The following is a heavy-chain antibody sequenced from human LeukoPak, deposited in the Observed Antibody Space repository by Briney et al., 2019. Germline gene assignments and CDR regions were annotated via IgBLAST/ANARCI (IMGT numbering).Heavy chain of an antibody. Sequence: NPSETLSLTCTVSGGSISSSSYYWGWIRQPPGKGLEWIGSIYYSGSTYYNPSLKSRVTISVDTSKNQFSLKLSSVTAADTAVYYCARLQYSLWGGVVVGDTDNWFDPWGQGTLVTVSS. V-gene: IGHV4-39*01. J-gene: IGHJ5*02. CDR3: ARLQYSLWGGVVVGDTDNWFDP. CDR1: GGSISSSSYY. CDR2: IYYSGST. D-gene: IGHD2-15*01.